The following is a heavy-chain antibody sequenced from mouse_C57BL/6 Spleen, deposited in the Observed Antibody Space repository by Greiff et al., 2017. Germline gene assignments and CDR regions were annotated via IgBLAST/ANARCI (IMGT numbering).Heavy chain of an antibody. J-gene: IGHJ3*01. V-gene: IGHV3-6*01. D-gene: IGHD3-3*01. CDR2: ISYDGSN. CDR1: GYSITSGYY. CDR3: ARLGAY. Sequence: EESGPGLVKPSQSLSLTCSVTGYSITSGYYWNWIRQFPGNKLEWMGYISYDGSNNYNPSLKNRISITRDTSKNQFFLKLNSVTTEDTATYYCARLGAYWGQGTLVTVSA.